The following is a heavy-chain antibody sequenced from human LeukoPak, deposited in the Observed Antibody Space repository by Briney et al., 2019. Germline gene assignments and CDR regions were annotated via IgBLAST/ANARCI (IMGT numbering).Heavy chain of an antibody. V-gene: IGHV1-69*13. J-gene: IGHJ6*02. D-gene: IGHD6-13*01. CDR2: IIPIFGTA. CDR1: GGTFSSYA. CDR3: ARVPAAAGITTSYGMDV. Sequence: GASVKVSCKASGGTFSSYAISWMRQAPGQGLEWMGGIIPIFGTANYAQKFQGRVTITADESTSTAYMELSSLRSEDTAVYYCARVPAAAGITTSYGMDVWGQGTTVTVSS.